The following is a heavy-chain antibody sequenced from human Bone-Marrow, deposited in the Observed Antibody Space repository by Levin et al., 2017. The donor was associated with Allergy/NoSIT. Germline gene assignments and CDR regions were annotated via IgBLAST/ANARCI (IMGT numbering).Heavy chain of an antibody. CDR2: ISYDGSNK. V-gene: IGHV3-30*04. Sequence: GGSLRLSCAASGFTFSSYAMHWVRQAPGKGLEWVAVISYDGSNKYYADSVKGRFTISRDNSKNTLYLQMNSLRAEDTAVYYCAKNYDFWSGYYLSRYGMDVWGQGTTVTVSS. CDR3: AKNYDFWSGYYLSRYGMDV. J-gene: IGHJ6*02. D-gene: IGHD3-3*01. CDR1: GFTFSSYA.